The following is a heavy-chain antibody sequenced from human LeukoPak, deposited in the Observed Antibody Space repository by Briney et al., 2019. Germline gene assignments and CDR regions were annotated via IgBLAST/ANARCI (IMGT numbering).Heavy chain of an antibody. CDR1: GYSFTSCW. Sequence: GESLKISCKGSGYSFTSCWIGWVRQMPGKGLEWMGIIYPGDSDTRYSPSFQGQVTISADKSISTAYLQWSSLKASDTAMYYCASHYDFWSGYHHAFDIWGQGTMVTVSS. J-gene: IGHJ3*02. V-gene: IGHV5-51*01. CDR3: ASHYDFWSGYHHAFDI. D-gene: IGHD3-3*01. CDR2: IYPGDSDT.